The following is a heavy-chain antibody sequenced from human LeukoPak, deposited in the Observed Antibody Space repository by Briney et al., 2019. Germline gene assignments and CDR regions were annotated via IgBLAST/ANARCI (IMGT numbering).Heavy chain of an antibody. CDR2: INYSGGGT. V-gene: IGHV3-23*01. CDR3: ASSPAYSSSWYAIDT. D-gene: IGHD6-13*01. Sequence: GGSLRLSCAASGFTFSNFGMAWVRQAPGKGLEWVSTINYSGGGTYYAGSVKGRFTISRENAKNSLYLHMNSLSAGDTAMYYCASSPAYSSSWYAIDTWGQGTLVTVSS. CDR1: GFTFSNFG. J-gene: IGHJ5*02.